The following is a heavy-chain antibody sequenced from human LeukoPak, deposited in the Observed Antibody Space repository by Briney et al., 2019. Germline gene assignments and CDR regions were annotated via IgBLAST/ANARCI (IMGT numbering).Heavy chain of an antibody. J-gene: IGHJ4*02. CDR3: ATTRIAVAGRDY. CDR2: INWSGGTT. V-gene: IGHV3-20*04. D-gene: IGHD6-19*01. CDR1: GFTFDDYG. Sequence: GGSLRLSCAASGFTFDDYGMSWVRQGPGKGLEWVSGINWSGGTTGYADSVKGRFTISRDNAMNSLYLQMNSLRAEDTALYYWATTRIAVAGRDYWGQGTLVTVSS.